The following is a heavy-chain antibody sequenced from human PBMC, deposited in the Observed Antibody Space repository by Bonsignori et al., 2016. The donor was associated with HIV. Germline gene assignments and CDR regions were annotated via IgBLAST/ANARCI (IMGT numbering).Heavy chain of an antibody. CDR1: GGSTSNYH. V-gene: IGHV4-4*07. J-gene: IGHJ5*02. CDR3: ARSFRGSGYRDRYHWFDP. D-gene: IGHD3-22*01. CDR2: IYTTGST. Sequence: SETLSLTCTVSGGSTSNYHWNWIRQSAEKGLEWIGRIYTTGSTDYHPSLKSRISMSVDTSKNQFSLNLTSVTAADTAIYYCARSFRGSGYRDRYHWFDPWGQGTLVTVSS.